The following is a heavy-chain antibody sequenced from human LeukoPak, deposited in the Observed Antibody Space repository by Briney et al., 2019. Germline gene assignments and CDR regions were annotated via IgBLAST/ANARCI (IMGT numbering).Heavy chain of an antibody. D-gene: IGHD2-2*01. CDR2: IRSKANSYAT. CDR3: TRHCSSTSCYDWGFDY. J-gene: IGHJ4*02. CDR1: GLTFNGST. V-gene: IGHV3-73*01. Sequence: GASLSLSSAATGLTFNGSTMHWVRQPSGKGLEWVGRIRSKANSYATAYAASVKGRFTISRDDSKNTAYLQMNSLKTEDTAVYYCTRHCSSTSCYDWGFDYWGQGTLVTVSS.